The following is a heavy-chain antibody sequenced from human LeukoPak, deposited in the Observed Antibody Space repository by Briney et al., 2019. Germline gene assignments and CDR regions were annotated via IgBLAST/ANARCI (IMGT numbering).Heavy chain of an antibody. Sequence: PGRSLRLSCAASGFTFDDYAMHWVRQAPGKGLEWVSGISWNSGSIGYADSVKGRFTISRDNAKNSLYLQMNSLRAEDTALYYCNVGDYDSSGHIPGGYPDAFDIWGQGTMVTVSS. V-gene: IGHV3-9*01. D-gene: IGHD3-22*01. CDR3: NVGDYDSSGHIPGGYPDAFDI. J-gene: IGHJ3*02. CDR1: GFTFDDYA. CDR2: ISWNSGSI.